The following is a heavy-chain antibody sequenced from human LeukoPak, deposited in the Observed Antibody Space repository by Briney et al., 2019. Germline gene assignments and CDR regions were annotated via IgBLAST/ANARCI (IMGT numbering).Heavy chain of an antibody. CDR1: GFTFSSYE. D-gene: IGHD3-10*01. V-gene: IGHV3-48*03. CDR2: ISSSGSTI. J-gene: IGHJ4*02. CDR3: AREGLIWFGEFIDC. Sequence: GGSLRLSCAASGFTFSSYEMNWVLQAPGKGLEWVSYISSSGSTIYYADSVKGRFTISRDNAKNSLYLQMNSLRAEDTAVYYCAREGLIWFGEFIDCWGQGTLVTVSS.